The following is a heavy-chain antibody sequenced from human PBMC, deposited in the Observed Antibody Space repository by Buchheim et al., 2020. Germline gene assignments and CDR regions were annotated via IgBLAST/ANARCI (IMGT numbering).Heavy chain of an antibody. V-gene: IGHV5-51*01. CDR2: IYPGDSDT. D-gene: IGHD5-24*01. J-gene: IGHJ6*02. CDR3: ARHKVEMAQIKTDYYYYYGMDV. Sequence: EVQLVQSGAEVKKPGESLKISCKGSGYSFTSYWIGWVRQMPGKGLEWMGIIYPGDSDTRYSPSFQGQVTISADKSISTAYPQWSSLKASDTAMYYCARHKVEMAQIKTDYYYYYGMDVWGQGTT. CDR1: GYSFTSYW.